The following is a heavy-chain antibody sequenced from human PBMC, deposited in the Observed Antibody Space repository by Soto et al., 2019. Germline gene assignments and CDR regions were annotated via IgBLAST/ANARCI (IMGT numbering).Heavy chain of an antibody. CDR1: GGTFDNYA. D-gene: IGHD2-15*01. CDR3: ARTYHYASGGKTYFYYGMDV. J-gene: IGHJ6*02. V-gene: IGHV1-69*12. Sequence: QVQLVQSGAEVKKPGSSVKVSCKASGGTFDNYAITWVRQAPGQGLEWMAGIIPMLDSANYAEKFQGRVTITADETTSTAHMAVSSLRSEDTVGYYCARTYHYASGGKTYFYYGMDVWGQGTTVTVAS. CDR2: IIPMLDSA.